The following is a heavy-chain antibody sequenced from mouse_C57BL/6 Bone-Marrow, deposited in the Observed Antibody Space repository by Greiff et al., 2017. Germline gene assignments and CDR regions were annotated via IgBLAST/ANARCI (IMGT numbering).Heavy chain of an antibody. CDR2: IHPNSGST. Sequence: QVHVKQSGAELVKPGASVKLSCKASGYTFTSYWMHWVKQRPGQGLEWIGMIHPNSGSTNYNEKFKSKATLTVDKSSSTAYMQLSSLTSEDSAVYYCAGWLLRGWFAYWGQGTLVTVSA. V-gene: IGHV1-64*01. CDR3: AGWLLRGWFAY. CDR1: GYTFTSYW. J-gene: IGHJ3*01. D-gene: IGHD2-3*01.